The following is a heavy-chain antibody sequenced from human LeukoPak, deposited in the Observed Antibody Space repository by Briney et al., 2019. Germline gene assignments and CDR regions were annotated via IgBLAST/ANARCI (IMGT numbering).Heavy chain of an antibody. Sequence: ASVKVSCKASGGTFSSYAISWVRQAPGQGLEWMGGIIPIFGTANYAQKFQGRVTITADESTSTAYMELSSLRSEDTAVYYCARDGGRATIVRGIIIMSVGDFWGQGALVTVST. V-gene: IGHV1-69*13. D-gene: IGHD3-10*01. CDR2: IIPIFGTA. CDR3: ARDGGRATIVRGIIIMSVGDF. CDR1: GGTFSSYA. J-gene: IGHJ4*02.